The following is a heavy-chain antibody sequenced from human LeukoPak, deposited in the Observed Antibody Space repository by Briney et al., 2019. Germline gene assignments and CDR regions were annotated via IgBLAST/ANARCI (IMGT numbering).Heavy chain of an antibody. CDR3: MLAVPGTGVDY. CDR1: SGSISSSSYY. Sequence: KASETLSLTCTVSSGSISSSSYYWGWIRQPPGKGLEWIGSIYYSGSTYYNPSLKSRVTISVDTSKNQFSLKLSSVTAADTAVYYCMLAVPGTGVDYWGQGTLVTVSS. CDR2: IYYSGST. J-gene: IGHJ4*02. V-gene: IGHV4-39*01. D-gene: IGHD6-19*01.